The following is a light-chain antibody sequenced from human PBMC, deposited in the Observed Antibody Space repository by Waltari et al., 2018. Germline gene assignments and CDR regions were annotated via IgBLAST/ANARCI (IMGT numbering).Light chain of an antibody. CDR1: KLENKY. CDR2: QDT. J-gene: IGLJ2*01. Sequence: SYELTQAPSVSVSPGQTASITCSGEKLENKYVYWYQQKAGQSPVLVIHQDTKRPSGIPERFSGSNYGNTATLHNSGTQAVDEADYYCQAWDSNTVIFGGGTKLTVL. V-gene: IGLV3-1*01. CDR3: QAWDSNTVI.